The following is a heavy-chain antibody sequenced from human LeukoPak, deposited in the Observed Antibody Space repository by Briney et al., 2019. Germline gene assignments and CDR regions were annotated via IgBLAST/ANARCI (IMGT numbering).Heavy chain of an antibody. D-gene: IGHD1-1*01. CDR2: ISESGRST. CDR1: GITFSNSA. Sequence: GGSLRLSCAASGITFSNSAMSWVRQAPGKGLEWVSTISESGRSTYFANSVKGRFTISRDNSKNTLYLQMNSLRAEDTAVYYGAKEATTREGFYFDGWGQGSLVTVSS. CDR3: AKEATTREGFYFDG. V-gene: IGHV3-23*01. J-gene: IGHJ4*02.